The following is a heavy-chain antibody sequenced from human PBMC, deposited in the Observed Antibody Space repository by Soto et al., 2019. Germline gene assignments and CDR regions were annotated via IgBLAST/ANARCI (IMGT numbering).Heavy chain of an antibody. CDR2: IDPSDSQT. Sequence: PGESLKISCKGSGYSFAGYWITWVRQKPGKCLEWMVRIDPSDSQTYYSPSFRGHVTISVTKSITTVFLQWSSLRASDTAMYYCAGHIYDSDTDPNFQYYFDSWGQGTPVKVSS. CDR1: GYSFAGYW. J-gene: IGHJ4*02. V-gene: IGHV5-10-1*01. D-gene: IGHD3-22*01. CDR3: AGHIYDSDTDPNFQYYFDS.